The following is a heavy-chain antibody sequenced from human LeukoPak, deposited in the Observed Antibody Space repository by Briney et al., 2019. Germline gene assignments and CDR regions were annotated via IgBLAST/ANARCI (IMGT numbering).Heavy chain of an antibody. CDR1: GGSISNLNYY. D-gene: IGHD3-10*01. Sequence: PSQTLSLTCTVSGGSISNLNYYWSWIRQPAGKGLEWIGRIYASGSTNYNPSLKSRVTISVDTSKNQFSLKLSSVTAADTAVYYRAREVTMVRGRGWFDPWGQGTLVTVSS. CDR2: IYASGST. CDR3: AREVTMVRGRGWFDP. J-gene: IGHJ5*02. V-gene: IGHV4-61*02.